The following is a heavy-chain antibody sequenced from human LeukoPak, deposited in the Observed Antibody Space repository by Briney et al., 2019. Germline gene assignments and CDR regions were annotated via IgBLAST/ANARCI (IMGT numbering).Heavy chain of an antibody. CDR3: AREYSTSRYFDY. CDR1: GFTFSSYW. V-gene: IGHV3-74*01. J-gene: IGHJ4*01. Sequence: GESLRLSCAASGFTFSSYWMHWVRQAPGKGLLWVSRINSDGSNTNYADSVKGRLTISRDNANNTLHLQMDSLRAEDTAVYYCAREYSTSRYFDYWGQGTLVTVSS. CDR2: INSDGSNT. D-gene: IGHD6-6*01.